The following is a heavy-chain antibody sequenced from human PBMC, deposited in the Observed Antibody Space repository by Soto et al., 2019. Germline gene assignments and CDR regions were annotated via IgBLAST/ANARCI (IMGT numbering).Heavy chain of an antibody. CDR2: ISSSGSTI. CDR3: ARDPSKHSSGWYSVTRTPD. Sequence: GGSLRLSCAASGFTFSSYEMNWVRQAPGKGLEWVSYISSSGSTIYYADSVKGRFTISRDNAKNSLYLQMNSLRAEDTAVYYCARDPSKHSSGWYSVTRTPDWGQGTLVTVSS. CDR1: GFTFSSYE. V-gene: IGHV3-48*03. J-gene: IGHJ4*02. D-gene: IGHD6-19*01.